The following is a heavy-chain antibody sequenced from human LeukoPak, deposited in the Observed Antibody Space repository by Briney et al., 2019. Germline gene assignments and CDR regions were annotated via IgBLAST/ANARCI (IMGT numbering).Heavy chain of an antibody. V-gene: IGHV1-2*02. CDR3: ARGPGRKVVGISFDP. CDR2: INPNSGGT. D-gene: IGHD2-15*01. CDR1: GYTFTRYY. Sequence: GASVKVSCKASGYTFTRYYMHWVRQAPGQGLEWMGWINPNSGGTNYAQKFQGRVTMTRDTSISTAYMELSSLRSEDTAVYYCARGPGRKVVGISFDPWGQGTLVTVSS. J-gene: IGHJ5*02.